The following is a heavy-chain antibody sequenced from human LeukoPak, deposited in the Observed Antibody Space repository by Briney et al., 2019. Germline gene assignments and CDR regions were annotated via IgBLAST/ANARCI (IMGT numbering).Heavy chain of an antibody. V-gene: IGHV4-38-2*02. CDR2: IYHSGRT. D-gene: IGHD2-8*01. CDR3: ARCGMGYTYWFDP. CDR1: GYSISSGYY. J-gene: IGHJ5*02. Sequence: SETLSLTCTVSGYSISSGYYWGWIRQPPGKGLEWIGSIYHSGRTFYNPSLKSRVTISVDTSKNQFSLKLTSVTAADTAVYYCARCGMGYTYWFDPWGQGTLVTVSS.